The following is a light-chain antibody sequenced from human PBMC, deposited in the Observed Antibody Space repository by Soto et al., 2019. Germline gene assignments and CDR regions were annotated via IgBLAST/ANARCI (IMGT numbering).Light chain of an antibody. V-gene: IGLV2-14*03. Sequence: QSALTQPASVSGSPGQSITISCTGTSSDIGGYNYISWYQQHPGKAPKFIIYDVRNRPSGVYNRFSGSRSGNTASLTISGLRAEDEADYYCSSYTSSSTVIFGGGTKLTVL. CDR3: SSYTSSSTVI. CDR1: SSDIGGYNY. J-gene: IGLJ2*01. CDR2: DVR.